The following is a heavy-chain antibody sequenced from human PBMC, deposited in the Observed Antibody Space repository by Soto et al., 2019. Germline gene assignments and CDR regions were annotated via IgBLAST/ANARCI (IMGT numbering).Heavy chain of an antibody. CDR1: GSTFSNYG. CDR3: ARVVPGAEAWFGP. J-gene: IGHJ5*02. D-gene: IGHD2-2*01. V-gene: IGHV1-18*01. Sequence: GSVTVSCKPSGSTFSNYGITWVRQAPGQPLEWLGWISLYSDGTNYAQKFQGRVSMTTDTSTTTAYMELRSLRSDGTAVYYCARVVPGAEAWFGPWGQGTLVTVSS. CDR2: ISLYSDGT.